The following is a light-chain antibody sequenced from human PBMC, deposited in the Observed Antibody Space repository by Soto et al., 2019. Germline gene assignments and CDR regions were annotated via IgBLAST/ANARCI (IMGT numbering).Light chain of an antibody. Sequence: VLTYASGALSVSLGEGDTLSCRASQSVSSSYVAWYQQKPGQAPRLVIDGASSRATGIPDRCSGSGAGKDFTLTISMLEPDDFAVYYCQQYGRSPITFGQGTRLEIK. CDR1: QSVSSSY. J-gene: IGKJ5*01. V-gene: IGKV3-20*01. CDR2: GAS. CDR3: QQYGRSPIT.